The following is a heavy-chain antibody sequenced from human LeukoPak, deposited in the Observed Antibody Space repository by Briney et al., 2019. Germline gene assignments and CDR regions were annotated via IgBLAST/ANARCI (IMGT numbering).Heavy chain of an antibody. CDR2: INTSGGST. J-gene: IGHJ4*02. D-gene: IGHD6-13*01. V-gene: IGHV1-46*01. CDR3: ARVGYSSSWYASFDY. CDR1: GYTFTSYY. Sequence: ASVKVSCKASGYTFTSYYMHWVRQAPGHGLEWMGIINTSGGSTSYAQKYQGRVTMTRDTSTSTVYMELSSLRSEDTAVYYCARVGYSSSWYASFDYWGQGTLVTVSS.